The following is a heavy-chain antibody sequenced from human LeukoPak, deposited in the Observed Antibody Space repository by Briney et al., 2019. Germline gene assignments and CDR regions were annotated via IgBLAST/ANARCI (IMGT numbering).Heavy chain of an antibody. CDR1: GGSTSSYY. D-gene: IGHD5-18*01. CDR3: ARVRTWIQLWFFDY. CDR2: ISYSGST. Sequence: SETPCLSSTVSGGSTSSYYCGCIRNPPGTGLKRDGYISYSGSTHYNPSLKSRVTISVDTSKNQFSLKLSSLTAADTAVYYCARVRTWIQLWFFDYWGQGTLVTVSS. V-gene: IGHV4-59*01. J-gene: IGHJ4*02.